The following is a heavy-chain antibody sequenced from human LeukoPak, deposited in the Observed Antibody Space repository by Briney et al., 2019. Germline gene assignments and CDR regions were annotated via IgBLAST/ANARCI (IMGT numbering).Heavy chain of an antibody. CDR3: ARDRGENYDSSGYYDY. D-gene: IGHD3-22*01. J-gene: IGHJ4*02. V-gene: IGHV3-11*06. Sequence: PGGFLRLSCAASGFTFSTYYMSWIRQAPGKGLEWLSYISGSNSYTNYADSVKGRFTISRDNAKNSLYLQMNSLRAEDTAVYYCARDRGENYDSSGYYDYWGQGTLVTVSS. CDR1: GFTFSTYY. CDR2: ISGSNSYT.